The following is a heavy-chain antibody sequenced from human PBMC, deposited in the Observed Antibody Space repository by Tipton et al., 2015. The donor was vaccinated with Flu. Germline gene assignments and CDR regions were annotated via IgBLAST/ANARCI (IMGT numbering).Heavy chain of an antibody. CDR2: INPNSGGT. Sequence: QLVQSGAEVKKPGASVKVSCKSSGYTFTGYYIHWVRQAPGQGLEWMGRINPNSGGTNYSQKFQGRVTMTRDTSISTAYMELSRLRSDDAAVYYCARDRLSSSHGYWGQGTLVTVSS. D-gene: IGHD6-13*01. V-gene: IGHV1-2*06. J-gene: IGHJ4*02. CDR3: ARDRLSSSHGY. CDR1: GYTFTGYY.